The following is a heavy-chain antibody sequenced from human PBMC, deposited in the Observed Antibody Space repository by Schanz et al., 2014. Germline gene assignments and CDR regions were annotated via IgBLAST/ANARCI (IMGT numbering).Heavy chain of an antibody. CDR2: ISNDGSIK. J-gene: IGHJ6*02. Sequence: QLVGSGGGLIQPGGSLRLSCTASGFTFSTYAMSWVRQAPGKGLEWVALISNDGSIKYYADSVKGRFTISRDNSENTLYLQMNSLSADDTAVFYCAKGMGYCSGGTCYDYYYYGLDVWGQGTTVTVSS. V-gene: IGHV3-30-3*01. D-gene: IGHD2-15*01. CDR1: GFTFSTYA. CDR3: AKGMGYCSGGTCYDYYYYGLDV.